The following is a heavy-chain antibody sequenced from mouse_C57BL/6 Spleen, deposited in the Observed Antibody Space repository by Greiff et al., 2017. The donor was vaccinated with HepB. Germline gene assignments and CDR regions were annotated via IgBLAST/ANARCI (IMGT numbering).Heavy chain of an antibody. CDR1: GFTFSDYG. CDR2: ISSGSITI. V-gene: IGHV5-17*01. D-gene: IGHD1-1*01. J-gene: IGHJ4*01. CDR3: AREGITTPGAMDY. Sequence: EVKLMESGGGLVKPGGSLKLSCAASGFTFSDYGMHWVRQAPEKGLEWVAYISSGSITIYYADTVKGRFTISRDNAKNTLFLQMTSLRSEDTAMYYCAREGITTPGAMDYWGQGTSVTVSS.